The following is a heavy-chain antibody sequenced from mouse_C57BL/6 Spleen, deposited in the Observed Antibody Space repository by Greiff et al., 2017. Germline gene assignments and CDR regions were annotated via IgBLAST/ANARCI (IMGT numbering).Heavy chain of an antibody. D-gene: IGHD1-1*01. CDR1: GYTFTDHT. CDR2: IYPRDGST. CDR3: ASPSGSSYEGYYFDY. Sequence: VKLQESDAELVKPGASVKISCKVSGYTFTDHTIHWMKQRPEQGLEWIGYIYPRDGSTKYNEKFKGKATLTADKSSSTAYMQLNSLTSEDSAVYFCASPSGSSYEGYYFDYWGQGTTLTVSS. J-gene: IGHJ2*01. V-gene: IGHV1-78*01.